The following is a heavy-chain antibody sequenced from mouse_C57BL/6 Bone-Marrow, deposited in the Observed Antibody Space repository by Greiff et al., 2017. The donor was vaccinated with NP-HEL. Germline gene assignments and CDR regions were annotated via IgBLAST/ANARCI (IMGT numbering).Heavy chain of an antibody. CDR2: ISSGGSYT. D-gene: IGHD1-1*01. V-gene: IGHV5-6*02. CDR1: GFTFSSYG. J-gene: IGHJ2*01. Sequence: DVMLVESGGDLVKPGGSLKLSCAASGFTFSSYGMSWVRQTPDKRLEWVATISSGGSYTYYPDSVKGRFTISRDNAKNTLYLQMSSLKSEDTAMYYCARRTTVVAGDYWGQGTTLTVSS. CDR3: ARRTTVVAGDY.